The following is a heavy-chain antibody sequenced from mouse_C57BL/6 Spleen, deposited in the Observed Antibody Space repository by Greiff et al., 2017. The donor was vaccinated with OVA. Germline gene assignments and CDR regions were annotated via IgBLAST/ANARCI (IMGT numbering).Heavy chain of an antibody. J-gene: IGHJ1*03. V-gene: IGHV5-17*01. Sequence: EVQLVESGGGLVKPGGSLKLSCAASGFTFSDYGMHWVRQAPETGLEWVAYISSGSSTIYYADTVKGRFTISRDHAKNTLFLQMTSLRSEDTAMYYCARLGSSHWYSDVWGTGTTVTVSS. CDR3: ARLGSSHWYSDV. CDR1: GFTFSDYG. CDR2: ISSGSSTI. D-gene: IGHD1-1*01.